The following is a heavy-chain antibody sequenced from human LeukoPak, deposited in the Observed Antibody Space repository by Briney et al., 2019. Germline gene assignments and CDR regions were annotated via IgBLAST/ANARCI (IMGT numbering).Heavy chain of an antibody. D-gene: IGHD5-12*01. CDR3: ARAGSGYDSTSHYFYYMDV. J-gene: IGHJ6*03. V-gene: IGHV3-7*04. CDR1: GFTFSSYW. Sequence: GGSLRLSCAASGFTFSSYWMNWVRQAPGKGLEWVANIRQDGSEKYYVESVKGRFTISGDNAKNSLYLQMNSLRAEDTAVYYCARAGSGYDSTSHYFYYMDVWGKGTTVTVSS. CDR2: IRQDGSEK.